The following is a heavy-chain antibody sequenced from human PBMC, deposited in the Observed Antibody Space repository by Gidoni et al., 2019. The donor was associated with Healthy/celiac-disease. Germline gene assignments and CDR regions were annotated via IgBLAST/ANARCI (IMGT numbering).Heavy chain of an antibody. D-gene: IGHD3-22*01. J-gene: IGHJ5*02. CDR1: GGSTSSGDYS. CDR3: ARDTVTMIVGGSEFDP. V-gene: IGHV4-30-4*01. CDR2: IYYSWST. Sequence: QVQLQASGPGLVKPSQTLSLTCTVPGGSTSSGDYSWSWIRQLPGKGLEWIGYIYYSWSTYYNPSLKGRVTILIGTSKNQFSLNLSSVTAANTAVYYYARDTVTMIVGGSEFDPWGQGTLVTVSS.